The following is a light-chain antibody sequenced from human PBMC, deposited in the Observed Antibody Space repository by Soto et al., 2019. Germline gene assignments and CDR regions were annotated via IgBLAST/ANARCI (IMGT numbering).Light chain of an antibody. V-gene: IGLV7-46*01. CDR3: LLSYSGARV. CDR1: TGTVTTGHA. CDR2: ETT. Sequence: QAVVTQEPSLTVSPGGTATLTCGSITGTVTTGHAPYWFQQKPGQAPRTLIYETTNRHSWTPARFSGSLLGGKAALTLSGAQPEDEAEYYCLLSYSGARVFGGGTKLTVL. J-gene: IGLJ2*01.